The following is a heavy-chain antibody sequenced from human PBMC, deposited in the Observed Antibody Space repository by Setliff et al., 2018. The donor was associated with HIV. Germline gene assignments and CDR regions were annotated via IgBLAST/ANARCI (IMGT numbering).Heavy chain of an antibody. CDR1: GYTFTSYG. CDR3: ARGMDYYDTSGYYQYYFDY. Sequence: ASVKVSCKASGYTFTSYGISWVRQAPGQGLEWMGWISAYNGNTNYAQKLQGRVTMTTDTSTSTAYMELRSLRSDDTAVYCCARGMDYYDTSGYYQYYFDYWGQGTLVTVSS. J-gene: IGHJ4*02. D-gene: IGHD3-22*01. CDR2: ISAYNGNT. V-gene: IGHV1-18*01.